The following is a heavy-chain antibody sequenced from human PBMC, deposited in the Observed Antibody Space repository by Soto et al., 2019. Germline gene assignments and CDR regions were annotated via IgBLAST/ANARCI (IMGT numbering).Heavy chain of an antibody. V-gene: IGHV3-23*01. Sequence: PGGSLRLSCAGSGFTLSTYGMTWVRQAPGKGLEWVSAITGTGGNTYYVDSVKGRFTISRDNSKNMLYLQMNSVRVEDTAVYYCARVRGYLYGLDVWGQGTTVTVSS. CDR1: GFTLSTYG. J-gene: IGHJ6*02. CDR2: ITGTGGNT. CDR3: ARVRGYLYGLDV. D-gene: IGHD1-1*01.